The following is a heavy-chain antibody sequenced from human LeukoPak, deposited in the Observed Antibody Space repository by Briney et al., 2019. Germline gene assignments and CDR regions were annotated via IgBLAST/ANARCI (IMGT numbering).Heavy chain of an antibody. J-gene: IGHJ4*02. Sequence: GESLKISCKGSGYTFTTYWIAWVRQMPGKGLEWMGIIYPGDSDTIYSPSFQGQVTISADKSISTAYLQWSSLKASDTAMYYCARHSTGGSWSRFDYWGQGTLVTVSS. D-gene: IGHD6-13*01. CDR3: ARHSTGGSWSRFDY. CDR1: GYTFTTYW. V-gene: IGHV5-51*01. CDR2: IYPGDSDT.